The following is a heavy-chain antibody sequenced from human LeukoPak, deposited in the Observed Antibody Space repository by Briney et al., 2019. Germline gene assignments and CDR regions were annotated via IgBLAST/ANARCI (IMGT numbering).Heavy chain of an antibody. V-gene: IGHV3-23*01. CDR1: GFSFSNYA. J-gene: IGHJ4*02. CDR2: ISTTGGST. CDR3: AKDWTTVVTPKGYYFDS. D-gene: IGHD4-23*01. Sequence: GGSLRLSCAASGFSFSNYAMSWVRQAPGKGLEWVSAISTTGGSTYYADSVKGRFTISRDNSKNTLSLQMDSLRVEDTAVYYCAKDWTTVVTPKGYYFDSWGQGTLVTVSS.